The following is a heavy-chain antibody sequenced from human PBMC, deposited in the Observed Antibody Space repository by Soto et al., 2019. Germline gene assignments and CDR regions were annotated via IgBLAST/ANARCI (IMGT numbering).Heavy chain of an antibody. D-gene: IGHD3-22*01. CDR1: GGSISSGGYY. CDR2: IYYSGST. CDR3: ARAQHHYDSSGYDYYYGMDV. J-gene: IGHJ6*02. V-gene: IGHV4-31*03. Sequence: SETLSLTCTVSGGSISSGGYYWSWIRQHPGKGLEWIGYIYYSGSTYYNPSLKSRVTISVDTSKNQFSLKLSSVTAADTAVYYCARAQHHYDSSGYDYYYGMDVWGQGTTVTVS.